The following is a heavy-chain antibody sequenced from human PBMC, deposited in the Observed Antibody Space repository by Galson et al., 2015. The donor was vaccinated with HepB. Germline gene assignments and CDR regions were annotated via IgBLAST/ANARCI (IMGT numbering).Heavy chain of an antibody. D-gene: IGHD3-16*01. CDR3: AKEQAGGILDY. J-gene: IGHJ4*02. CDR2: IYNDGGT. CDR1: GFAVSTNY. V-gene: IGHV3-53*01. Sequence: SLRLSCAASGFAVSTNYMSWVRQAPGKGLEWVSVIYNDGGTYYADSVKGRFTISRDNSENVLSLQMNSLRVEDTAVYYCAKEQAGGILDYWGQGTLVTVSP.